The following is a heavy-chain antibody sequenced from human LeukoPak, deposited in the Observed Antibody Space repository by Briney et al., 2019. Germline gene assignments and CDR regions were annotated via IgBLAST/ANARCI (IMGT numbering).Heavy chain of an antibody. D-gene: IGHD1-26*01. CDR3: AKLPDSGSYSLDY. CDR2: IYSGGST. Sequence: GGSLRLSCAASGFTVSSNYMSWVRQAPGKGLEWVSVIYSGGSTYYADSVKGRFTISRDNSKNTLYLQMNSLRAEDTAMYYCAKLPDSGSYSLDYWGQGSLVTVSS. V-gene: IGHV3-66*01. J-gene: IGHJ4*02. CDR1: GFTVSSNY.